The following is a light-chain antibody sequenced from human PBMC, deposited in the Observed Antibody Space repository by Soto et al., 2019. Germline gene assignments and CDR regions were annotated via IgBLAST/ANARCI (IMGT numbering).Light chain of an antibody. CDR1: SSDVGSYNL. V-gene: IGLV2-23*03. CDR2: EGS. J-gene: IGLJ1*01. CDR3: CSYAGSSTFEV. Sequence: QSDLTQPASVSGSPGQSITISCTGTSSDVGSYNLVSWYQQHPGKAPKLMIYEGSKRPSGVSNRFSGSKSGNTASLTISGLQAEDEADYYCCSYAGSSTFEVFGTGTKLTVL.